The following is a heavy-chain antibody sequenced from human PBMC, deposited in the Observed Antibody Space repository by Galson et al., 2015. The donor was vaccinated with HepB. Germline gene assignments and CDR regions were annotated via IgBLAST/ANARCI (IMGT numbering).Heavy chain of an antibody. D-gene: IGHD2-2*01. V-gene: IGHV4-59*01. J-gene: IGHJ6*03. Sequence: SETLSLTCTVSGGSISSYYWSWIRQPPGKGLEWIGYIYYSGSTNYNPSLKSRVTISVDTSKNQFSLKLSSVTAADTAVYYCARVGYCSSTSCGYMDVWGKGTTVTVSS. CDR2: IYYSGST. CDR3: ARVGYCSSTSCGYMDV. CDR1: GGSISSYY.